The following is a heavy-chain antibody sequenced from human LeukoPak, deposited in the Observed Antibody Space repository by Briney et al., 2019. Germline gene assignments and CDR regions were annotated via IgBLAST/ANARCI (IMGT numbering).Heavy chain of an antibody. CDR1: NGSITSDF. CDR2: VHHSGVT. V-gene: IGHV4-59*12. Sequence: SETLSLTCSVSNGSITSDFWNWIRQPPGKGLEWIGYVHHSGVTNYNPSFNSRVTMSVDTSKNQFSLKLSSVTAADTAVYYCARDRGYSYAFDYWGQGTLVTVSS. CDR3: ARDRGYSYAFDY. D-gene: IGHD5-18*01. J-gene: IGHJ4*02.